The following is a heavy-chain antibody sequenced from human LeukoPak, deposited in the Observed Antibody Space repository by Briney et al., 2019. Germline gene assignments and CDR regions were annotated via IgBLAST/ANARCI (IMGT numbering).Heavy chain of an antibody. Sequence: GGSLRLSCAASGFTFSTYSMNWVRQAPGKGLEWVSYISSGRSSISYADSVKGRFTISRDNAKNSLYLQMNSLRDEDTAVYYCARVRWASYYFEYWGQGTLVTVSS. CDR2: ISSGRSSI. CDR3: ARVRWASYYFEY. CDR1: GFTFSTYS. D-gene: IGHD4-23*01. J-gene: IGHJ4*02. V-gene: IGHV3-48*02.